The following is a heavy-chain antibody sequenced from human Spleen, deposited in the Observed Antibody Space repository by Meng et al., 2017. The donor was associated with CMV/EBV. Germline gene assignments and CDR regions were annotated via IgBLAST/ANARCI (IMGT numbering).Heavy chain of an antibody. J-gene: IGHJ4*02. CDR1: GFTFSVYS. D-gene: IGHD1-26*01. V-gene: IGHV3-21*01. Sequence: GESLKISCAASGFTFSVYSMIWVRQAPGKGLEWVSSISSSSSFISYVDSVKGRFTISRDNAENTLYLQMNSVRAEDTALYYCARDVVGATGWGQGTLVTVSS. CDR2: ISSSSSFI. CDR3: ARDVVGATG.